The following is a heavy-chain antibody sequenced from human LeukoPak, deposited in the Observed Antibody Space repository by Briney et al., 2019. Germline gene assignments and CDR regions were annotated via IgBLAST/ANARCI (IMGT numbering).Heavy chain of an antibody. D-gene: IGHD1-26*01. CDR2: IKQDGSEK. CDR1: GFTFSSYW. CDR3: ARDPYSGRYGDYYYYYYMDV. J-gene: IGHJ6*03. Sequence: PGGSLRLSCAASGFTFSSYWMSWVRQAPGKGLEWVANIKQDGSEKYYVDSVKGRFTISRDNAKNSLYLQMNSLRAEDTAVYYCARDPYSGRYGDYYYYYYMDVWGKGTTVTTSS. V-gene: IGHV3-7*01.